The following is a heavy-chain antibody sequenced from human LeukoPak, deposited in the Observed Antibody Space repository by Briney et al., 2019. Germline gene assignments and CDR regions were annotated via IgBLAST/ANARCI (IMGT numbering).Heavy chain of an antibody. CDR3: AKDSWFDP. V-gene: IGHV3-9*01. J-gene: IGHJ5*02. CDR1: GFTFDDYA. Sequence: GRSLRLSCAASGFTFDDYAMHLVRQAPGKGLEWVSGISWNSGSIGYADSVKGRFTISRDNAKNSLYLQMNSLRAEDTALYYCAKDSWFDPWGQGTLVTVSS. CDR2: ISWNSGSI.